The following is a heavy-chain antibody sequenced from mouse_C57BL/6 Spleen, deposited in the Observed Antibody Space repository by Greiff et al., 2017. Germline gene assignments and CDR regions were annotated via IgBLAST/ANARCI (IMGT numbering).Heavy chain of an antibody. CDR2: IYPGDGDT. V-gene: IGHV1-82*01. CDR1: GYAFSSSW. D-gene: IGHD2-4*01. J-gene: IGHJ4*01. CDR3: ARSRNYDYEGSGHYALDY. Sequence: QVQLQQSGPELVKPGASVKISCTASGYAFSSSWMNWVKQRPGKGLEWIGRIYPGDGDTNYNGKFKGKATLTADNSSSTAYLQLSSLTSEDSPVYVCARSRNYDYEGSGHYALDYWGQGTSVTVSA.